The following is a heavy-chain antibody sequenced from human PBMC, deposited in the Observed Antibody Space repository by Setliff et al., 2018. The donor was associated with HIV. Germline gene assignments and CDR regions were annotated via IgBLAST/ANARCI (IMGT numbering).Heavy chain of an antibody. CDR2: MNPSGGST. D-gene: IGHD3-22*01. Sequence: GASVKVSCKASGGTFSTYGISWVRQGPGQGLEWVGIMNPSGGSTTYAQKFQDRVTMTRDTSTSKGYMELRSLRSEDTAVYYCARGSDASGYYPIYYYYGMDVWGQGTTVTVSS. J-gene: IGHJ6*02. CDR1: GGTFSTYG. V-gene: IGHV1-46*01. CDR3: ARGSDASGYYPIYYYYGMDV.